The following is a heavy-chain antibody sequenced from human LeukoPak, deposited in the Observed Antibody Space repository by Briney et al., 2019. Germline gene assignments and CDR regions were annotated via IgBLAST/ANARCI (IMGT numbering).Heavy chain of an antibody. Sequence: SETLSLTCTVSGGSISSSYYWGWIRQPPGKGLEWIGSIYYSGSTYYNPSLKSRVTISVDTSKNQFSLKLSSVTAADTAVYYCARQSGYCSGGSCNDAFDIWGQGTMVTVSS. CDR3: ARQSGYCSGGSCNDAFDI. CDR2: IYYSGST. CDR1: GGSISSSYY. V-gene: IGHV4-39*01. J-gene: IGHJ3*02. D-gene: IGHD2-15*01.